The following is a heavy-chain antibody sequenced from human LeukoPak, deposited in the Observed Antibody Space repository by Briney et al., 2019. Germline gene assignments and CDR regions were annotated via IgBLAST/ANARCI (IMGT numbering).Heavy chain of an antibody. CDR1: GFTFGDYY. Sequence: PGGSLRHSCAASGFTFGDYYMGWIRQAPGKGLECVSYISSSSSTIYYADSVKGRFTISRDNAKNSLYLQMNSLRAEDTAVYYCATSSGYYYYPGYWGQGTLVTVSS. D-gene: IGHD3-22*01. V-gene: IGHV3-11*04. J-gene: IGHJ4*02. CDR2: ISSSSSTI. CDR3: ATSSGYYYYPGY.